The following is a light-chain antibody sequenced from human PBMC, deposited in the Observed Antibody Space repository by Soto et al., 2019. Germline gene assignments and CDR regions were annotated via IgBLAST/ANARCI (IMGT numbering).Light chain of an antibody. Sequence: QSVLTQPPSVSGVPGQRVTISCTGSSSNIGAGYDVHWYQQLPGRAPKLLIYGNTNRPSGVPDRFSGSKSGTSASLAITGLQAEDEDDYYCLSFASSLSVVFGGGTKLTVL. CDR2: GNT. J-gene: IGLJ2*01. CDR1: SSNIGAGYD. CDR3: LSFASSLSVV. V-gene: IGLV1-40*01.